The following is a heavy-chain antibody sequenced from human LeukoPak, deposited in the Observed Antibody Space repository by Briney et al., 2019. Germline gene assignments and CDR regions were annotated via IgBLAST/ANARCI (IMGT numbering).Heavy chain of an antibody. CDR1: GGSISSSSYY. Sequence: PSETLSLTCTVSGGSISSSSYYWGWIRQPPGKGLEWIGSIYYSWSTYYNPSLKSRATISVDTSNNQFSLKLSSVTAADTAVYYCARQEATIYFDYWGKGTLVTASS. J-gene: IGHJ4*02. CDR3: ARQEATIYFDY. V-gene: IGHV4-39*01. D-gene: IGHD5-24*01. CDR2: IYYSWST.